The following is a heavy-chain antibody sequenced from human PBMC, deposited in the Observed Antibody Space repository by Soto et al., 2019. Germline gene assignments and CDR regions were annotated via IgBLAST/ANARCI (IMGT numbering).Heavy chain of an antibody. CDR3: ARDDSFYGEPGYGMNV. Sequence: QVQLQESGPGLVEASQTLSLTCTVSGATISSGGFYWSWIRQRPGKGLEWIGHIYYTGSTYYNPSLNSSFTISVDMSRNQFSLKLRSVTAADTAKYFCARDDSFYGEPGYGMNVWGQGTTVTVSS. CDR1: GATISSGGFY. V-gene: IGHV4-31*03. J-gene: IGHJ6*02. CDR2: IYYTGST. D-gene: IGHD4-17*01.